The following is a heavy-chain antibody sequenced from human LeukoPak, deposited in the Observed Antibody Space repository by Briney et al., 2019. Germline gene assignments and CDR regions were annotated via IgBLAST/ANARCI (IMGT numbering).Heavy chain of an antibody. CDR3: ARGGLYCSSTSCYLTNWFDP. D-gene: IGHD2-2*01. Sequence: SVKVSCKASGGTFSSYAISWVRQAPGQGLEWMGGIIPIFGTANYAQKFQGRVTITADESTSTAYMELSSLRSEDTAVYYCARGGLYCSSTSCYLTNWFDPWGQGTLVTVSS. CDR1: GGTFSSYA. J-gene: IGHJ5*02. CDR2: IIPIFGTA. V-gene: IGHV1-69*01.